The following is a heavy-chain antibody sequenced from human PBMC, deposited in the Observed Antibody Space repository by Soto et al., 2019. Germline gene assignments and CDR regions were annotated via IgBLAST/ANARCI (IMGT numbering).Heavy chain of an antibody. J-gene: IGHJ4*02. CDR2: IYYSGGT. CDR1: GGSISSYY. CDR3: ARRYGGNLDY. V-gene: IGHV4-59*08. D-gene: IGHD1-26*01. Sequence: SETLSLTCAVSGGSISSYYWSWIRQPPGKGLEWIGYIYYSGGTNYNPSLKSRVTISVDSSKNHFSLKLSSVTAADTAVYYCARRYGGNLDYWGQGTLVTVSS.